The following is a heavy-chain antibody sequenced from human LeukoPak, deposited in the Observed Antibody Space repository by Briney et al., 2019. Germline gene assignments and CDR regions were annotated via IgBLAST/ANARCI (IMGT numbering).Heavy chain of an antibody. CDR1: GGTFSSYA. CDR2: IIPIFGTA. V-gene: IGHV1-69*13. Sequence: SVTVSCKASGGTFSSYAISWVRQAPGQGLEWMGGIIPIFGTANYAQKFQGRVTITADESTSTAYMELSSLRSEDTAVYYCARAFEYSSSWYPYYFDYWGQGTLVTVSS. J-gene: IGHJ4*02. CDR3: ARAFEYSSSWYPYYFDY. D-gene: IGHD6-13*01.